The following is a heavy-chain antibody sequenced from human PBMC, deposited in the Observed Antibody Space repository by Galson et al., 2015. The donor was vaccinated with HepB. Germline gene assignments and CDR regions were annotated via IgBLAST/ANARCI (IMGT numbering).Heavy chain of an antibody. D-gene: IGHD3-10*01. CDR3: ARRSGKGFDY. CDR1: GFTFSSYA. CDR2: ISGSGDYT. Sequence: SLRLSCAASGFTFSSYAMNWVRQAPRKGLEWVPYISGSGDYTAYADSVKGRFTISRDSSNSTLFLQMNSLRVEDTAFYFCARRSGKGFDYWGQGTLVTVSS. V-gene: IGHV3-23*01. J-gene: IGHJ4*02.